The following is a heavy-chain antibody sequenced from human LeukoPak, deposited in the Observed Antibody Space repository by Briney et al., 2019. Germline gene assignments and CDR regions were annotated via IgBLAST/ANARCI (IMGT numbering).Heavy chain of an antibody. V-gene: IGHV3-30*14. CDR1: GFIFSNYA. J-gene: IGHJ4*02. CDR3: VKGRYGTGWDF. D-gene: IGHD3-10*01. CDR2: ISYDGSNK. Sequence: GGSLRLSCAASGFIFSNYAMHWVRQAPGKGLEWVAVISYDGSNKYYADSVKGRFTISRDNSKNTLYLHMTSLRPEDTAVYFCVKGRYGTGWDFWGPGTLVIVSS.